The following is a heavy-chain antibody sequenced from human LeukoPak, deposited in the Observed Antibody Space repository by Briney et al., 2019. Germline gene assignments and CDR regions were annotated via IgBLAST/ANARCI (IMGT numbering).Heavy chain of an antibody. V-gene: IGHV3-21*01. CDR2: ISSSSSYI. CDR3: ARRHNWISVEDY. CDR1: GFTFSSYS. J-gene: IGHJ4*02. D-gene: IGHD1-20*01. Sequence: GGSLRLSCAASGFTFSSYSMNWVRQAPGKGLEWVSSISSSSSYIYYADSVKGRFTISRDNAKNSLYLQMNSLRAEDTAVYYCARRHNWISVEDYWGQGTLVTVSS.